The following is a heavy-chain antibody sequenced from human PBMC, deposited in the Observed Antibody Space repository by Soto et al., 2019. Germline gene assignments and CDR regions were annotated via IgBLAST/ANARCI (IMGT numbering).Heavy chain of an antibody. Sequence: PGGSLRLSCAASGFTVSNNYMSWVRQAPGKGLEWVSVIYSGGSTYYADSVKGRFTISRDNSKNTLYLQMNSLRAEDTAVYYCARRGSGSYYDYWGQGTLVTVSS. J-gene: IGHJ4*02. CDR3: ARRGSGSYYDY. CDR1: GFTVSNNY. D-gene: IGHD1-26*01. CDR2: IYSGGST. V-gene: IGHV3-66*04.